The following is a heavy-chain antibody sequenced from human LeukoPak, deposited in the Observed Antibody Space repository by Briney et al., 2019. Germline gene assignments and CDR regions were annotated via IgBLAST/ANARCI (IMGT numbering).Heavy chain of an antibody. Sequence: SQTLSLTCAVSGGSISSGGXXXXWIRQPPGKGLEWIGYFYYSGSAYYNPSLKGRLTISADTSKNRFSLKLSSVTAADTAVYYCARDRTMVGGHDYWGQGILVAVSS. CDR1: GGSISSGGXX. J-gene: IGHJ4*02. CDR2: FYYSGSA. V-gene: IGHV4-31*11. CDR3: ARDRTMVGGHDY. D-gene: IGHD3-10*01.